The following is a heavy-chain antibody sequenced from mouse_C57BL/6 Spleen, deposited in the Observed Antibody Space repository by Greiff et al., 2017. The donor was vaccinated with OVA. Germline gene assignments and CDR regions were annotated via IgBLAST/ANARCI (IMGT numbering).Heavy chain of an antibody. V-gene: IGHV1-53*01. CDR3: ARLEITTVDYWYFDV. Sequence: QVQLKESGTELVKPGASVKLSCKASGYTFTSYWMHWVKQRPGQGLEWIGNINPSNGGTNYNEKFKSKATLTVDKSSSTAYMQLSSLTSEDSAVYYCARLEITTVDYWYFDVWGTGTTVTVSS. J-gene: IGHJ1*03. CDR1: GYTFTSYW. D-gene: IGHD1-1*01. CDR2: INPSNGGT.